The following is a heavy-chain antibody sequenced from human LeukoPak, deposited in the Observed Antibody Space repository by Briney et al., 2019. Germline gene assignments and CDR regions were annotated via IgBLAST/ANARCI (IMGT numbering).Heavy chain of an antibody. CDR3: ARVGVSSSRDY. D-gene: IGHD3-10*01. Sequence: GGSLGLSCAASGFTFSSYGMNWVRQAPGKGLEWVSSISSSSSNMYYADSMKGRFTISRDNAKNSLYLQMNSLRAEDTALYYCARVGVSSSRDYWGQGTLVTVSS. CDR1: GFTFSSYG. V-gene: IGHV3-21*01. J-gene: IGHJ4*02. CDR2: ISSSSSNM.